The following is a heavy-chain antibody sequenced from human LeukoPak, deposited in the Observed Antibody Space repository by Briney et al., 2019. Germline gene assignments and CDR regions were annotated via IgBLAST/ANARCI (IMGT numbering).Heavy chain of an antibody. CDR2: INPNSGGT. CDR3: ARDLLVGATDPGDY. CDR1: GYTFTGYY. D-gene: IGHD1-26*01. V-gene: IGHV1-2*02. Sequence: ASVKVSCKASGYTFTGYYMHWVRQAPGQGLEWMGWINPNSGGTNYAQKFQGRVTMTRDTSISTAYMELSRLRSDDTAVYYCARDLLVGATDPGDYWGQGTLVTVSS. J-gene: IGHJ4*02.